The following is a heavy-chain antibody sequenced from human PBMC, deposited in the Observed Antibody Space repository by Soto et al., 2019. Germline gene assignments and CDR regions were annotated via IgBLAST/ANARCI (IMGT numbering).Heavy chain of an antibody. J-gene: IGHJ4*02. CDR1: GFTFSSYG. D-gene: IGHD3-22*01. CDR3: ARDATEGDGSGYCNDS. Sequence: QVQLVESGGGVVQPGRSLRLSCAASGFTFSSYGMHWVRQAPGKGLEWVAVIWYDGSNKYYADSVKGRFTISRDNSKNPLYLQMSGRRAQDTAVYCCARDATEGDGSGYCNDSWGQGTLVTGSS. V-gene: IGHV3-33*01. CDR2: IWYDGSNK.